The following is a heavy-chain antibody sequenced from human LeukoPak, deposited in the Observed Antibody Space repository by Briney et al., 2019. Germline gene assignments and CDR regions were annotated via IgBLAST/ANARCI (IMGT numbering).Heavy chain of an antibody. J-gene: IGHJ5*02. V-gene: IGHV4-4*07. CDR2: IHTSGST. CDR3: ARGAYYYDSSGYYWFDP. Sequence: SETLSLTCTVSGGSISSYYWSWIRQPAGKGLEWIGRIHTSGSTNYNPSLKSRVTMSVDTSKNQFSLKLSSVTAADTAVYYCARGAYYYDSSGYYWFDPWGQGTLVTVSS. D-gene: IGHD3-22*01. CDR1: GGSISSYY.